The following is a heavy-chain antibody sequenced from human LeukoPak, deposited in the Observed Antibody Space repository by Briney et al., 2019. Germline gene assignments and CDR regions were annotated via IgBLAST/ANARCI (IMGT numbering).Heavy chain of an antibody. D-gene: IGHD3-10*01. CDR3: ARSMVRGVTDAFDI. CDR2: ISFDGTDA. Sequence: PGTSLRLSCAASGFTFSSYAIHWVRQAPGKGLEWVAVISFDGTDAFYADSVKGRFTISRDNSKNTLYLQMNSLRADDTAVYYCARSMVRGVTDAFDIWGQGTMVTVSS. CDR1: GFTFSSYA. V-gene: IGHV3-30*04. J-gene: IGHJ3*02.